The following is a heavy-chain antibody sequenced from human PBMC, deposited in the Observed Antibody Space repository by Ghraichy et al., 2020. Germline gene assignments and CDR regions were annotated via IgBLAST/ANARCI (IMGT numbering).Heavy chain of an antibody. CDR1: GGSFSAYY. D-gene: IGHD5-24*01. V-gene: IGHV4-34*01. CDR2: INHSGST. CDR3: ARGGMILEMATITDPFDI. Sequence: SETLSLTCAVYGGSFSAYYWSWIHQPPGKGLEWIGEINHSGSTNYNPSLKSRVTISVDTSKHQFSLKLSSVTAADTAVYYCARGGMILEMATITDPFDIWGQGTMVTVSS. J-gene: IGHJ3*02.